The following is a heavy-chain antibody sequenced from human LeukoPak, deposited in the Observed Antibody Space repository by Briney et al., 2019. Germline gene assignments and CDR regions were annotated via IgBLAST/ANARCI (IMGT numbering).Heavy chain of an antibody. J-gene: IGHJ4*02. D-gene: IGHD6-19*01. Sequence: GESLKISCTASGYSFINYWIGWVRQMPGSGLEWMGIIYPADSDTKYSASFQDHVTFTVDKTINTAYVQWSSLKVSDTAMYYCARLQTVAGILDQWGQGTLVTVSS. CDR1: GYSFINYW. CDR3: ARLQTVAGILDQ. CDR2: IYPADSDT. V-gene: IGHV5-51*01.